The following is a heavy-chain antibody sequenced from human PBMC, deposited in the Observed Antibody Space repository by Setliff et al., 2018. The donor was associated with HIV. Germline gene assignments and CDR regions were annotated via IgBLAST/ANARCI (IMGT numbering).Heavy chain of an antibody. J-gene: IGHJ4*02. CDR2: ISSRGST. D-gene: IGHD3-16*01. V-gene: IGHV4-61*08. Sequence: SETLSLTCTVSGVSISSGGYYWNWIRQHPGKGLEWIGYISSRGSTNYNPSFESRVTMSIDTSKNQFSLKLSSVTAADTAVYYCARGGGTGSFDYWGQGTLVTVSS. CDR3: ARGGGTGSFDY. CDR1: GVSISSGGYY.